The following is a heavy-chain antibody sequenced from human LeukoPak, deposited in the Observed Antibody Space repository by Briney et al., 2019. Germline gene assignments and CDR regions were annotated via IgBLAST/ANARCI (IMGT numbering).Heavy chain of an antibody. CDR2: IYYSGST. V-gene: IGHV4-59*01. CDR3: ARAIRSVAGRLEFDY. CDR1: GGSISSYY. J-gene: IGHJ4*02. Sequence: SSETLSLTCTVSGGSISSYYWSWIRQPPGKGLEWIGYIYYSGSTNYNPSLKSRVTISVDTSKNQFSLKLSSVTAADTAVYYCARAIRSVAGRLEFDYWGQGTLVTVSS. D-gene: IGHD6-19*01.